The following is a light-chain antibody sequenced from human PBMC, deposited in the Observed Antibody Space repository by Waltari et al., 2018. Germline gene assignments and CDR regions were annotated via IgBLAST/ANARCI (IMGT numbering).Light chain of an antibody. V-gene: IGKV4-1*01. CDR1: QSIIYSSNNKHS. J-gene: IGKJ2*01. CDR3: QQYDGAPYT. Sequence: DIVMTQSPDSLAVSLGERATINCKSSQSIIYSSNNKHSLAWYQQKPGQPHKRLIYWASTRESGVPDRFSGSGSGTDFTLTITSLQAEDVAVYYCQQYDGAPYTFGQGTKLEIK. CDR2: WAS.